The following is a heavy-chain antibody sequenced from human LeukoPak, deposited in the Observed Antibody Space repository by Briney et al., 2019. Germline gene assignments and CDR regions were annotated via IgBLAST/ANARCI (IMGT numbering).Heavy chain of an antibody. CDR1: GGSISSSSYY. CDR2: IYYSGSS. J-gene: IGHJ4*02. CDR3: ARHRSGWLQSSFDY. V-gene: IGHV4-39*01. Sequence: PSETLSPTCTVSGGSISSSSYYWGWIRQPPGKGLEWIGSIYYSGSSFDNPALKSRVTISVDTSKNQFSLKLSSVTAADTAVYYCARHRSGWLQSSFDYWGQGTLVTVSS. D-gene: IGHD5-24*01.